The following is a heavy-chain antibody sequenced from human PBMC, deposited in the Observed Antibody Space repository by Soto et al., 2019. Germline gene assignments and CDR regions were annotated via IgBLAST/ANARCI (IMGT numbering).Heavy chain of an antibody. D-gene: IGHD1-26*01. CDR1: GYTFTSYG. CDR2: IIPIFGTA. J-gene: IGHJ4*02. CDR3: ARVVRYSGSYYFDY. V-gene: IGHV1-69*13. Sequence: SVKVSCKASGYTFTSYGISWVRQAPGQGLEWMGGIIPIFGTANYAQKFQGRVTITADESTSTAYMELSSLRSEDTAVYYCARVVRYSGSYYFDYWGQGTLVTVSS.